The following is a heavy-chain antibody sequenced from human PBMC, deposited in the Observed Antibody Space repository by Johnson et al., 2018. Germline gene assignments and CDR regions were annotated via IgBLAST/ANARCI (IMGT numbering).Heavy chain of an antibody. Sequence: VQLVESGGGLVKPGGSLRLSCAASGFTFSNAWMNWVRQAPGKGLEWVGRLKTKTAGGPADYTAPVKGRFTISRDESKTTLYLQMNSLKTEDTAIYYCTAVGCLLYHYYMDVGGKGTTVTVSS. D-gene: IGHD2-15*01. CDR2: LKTKTAGGPA. J-gene: IGHJ6*03. V-gene: IGHV3-15*07. CDR3: TAVGCLLYHYYMDV. CDR1: GFTFSNAW.